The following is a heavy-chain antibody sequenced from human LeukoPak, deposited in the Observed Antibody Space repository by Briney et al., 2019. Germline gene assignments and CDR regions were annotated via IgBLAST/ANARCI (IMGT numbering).Heavy chain of an antibody. Sequence: PSETLSLTCAVYGGSFSGYYWSWIRQPPGKGLEWIGEINHSGSTNYNPSLKSRVTISVDTSKNQFSLKLSSVTAADTAVYHCARGLPAIVHWGQGTLVTVSS. CDR2: INHSGST. CDR3: ARGLPAIVH. V-gene: IGHV4-34*01. CDR1: GGSFSGYY. D-gene: IGHD2-21*02. J-gene: IGHJ4*02.